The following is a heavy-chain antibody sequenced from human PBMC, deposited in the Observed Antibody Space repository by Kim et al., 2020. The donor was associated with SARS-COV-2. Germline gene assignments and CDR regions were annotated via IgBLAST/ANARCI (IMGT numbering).Heavy chain of an antibody. D-gene: IGHD3-10*01. V-gene: IGHV1-69*04. CDR2: IIPILGIA. CDR3: ARDGTMVRGVIPMFDP. J-gene: IGHJ5*02. CDR1: GGTFSSYA. Sequence: SVKVSCKASGGTFSSYAISWVRQAPGQGLEWMGRIIPILGIANYAQKFQGRVTITADKSTSTAYMELSSLRSEDTAVYYCARDGTMVRGVIPMFDPWGQGTLVTVSS.